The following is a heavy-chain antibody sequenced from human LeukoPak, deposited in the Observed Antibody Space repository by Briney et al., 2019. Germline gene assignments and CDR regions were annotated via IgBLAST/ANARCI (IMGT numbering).Heavy chain of an antibody. J-gene: IGHJ5*02. CDR1: GGSFSGYY. Sequence: SETLSLTCAVYGGSFSGYYWSWIRQPPGKGLEWIGEINHSGSTNYNPSLKSRVTISVDTFKNQFSLKLSSVTAADTAVYYCARGGLRYFDWLLWNKRFVHWGQRTLVTVCS. D-gene: IGHD3-9*01. V-gene: IGHV4-34*01. CDR3: ARGGLRYFDWLLWNKRFVH. CDR2: INHSGST.